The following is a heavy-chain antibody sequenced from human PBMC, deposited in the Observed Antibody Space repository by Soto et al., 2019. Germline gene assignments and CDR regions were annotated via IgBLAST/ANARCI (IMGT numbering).Heavy chain of an antibody. CDR1: GFTFSDYY. J-gene: IGHJ6*03. CDR3: ARVWIDLRFLEWFSPPYYMDV. D-gene: IGHD3-3*01. V-gene: IGHV3-11*01. Sequence: SLRLSFAASGFTFSDYYMSWIRQAPGKGLEWVSYISSSGSTIYYADSVKGRFTISRDNAKNSLYLQMNSLRAEDTAVYYCARVWIDLRFLEWFSPPYYMDVWGKVTTVTVSS. CDR2: ISSSGSTI.